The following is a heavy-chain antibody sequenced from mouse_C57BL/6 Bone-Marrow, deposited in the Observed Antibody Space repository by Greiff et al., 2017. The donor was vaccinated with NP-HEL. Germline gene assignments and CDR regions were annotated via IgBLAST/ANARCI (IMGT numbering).Heavy chain of an antibody. V-gene: IGHV1-4*01. D-gene: IGHD1-1*01. J-gene: IGHJ1*03. CDR1: GYTFTSYT. CDR3: ARGGYYYGSSYYWYFDV. CDR2: INPSSGYT. Sequence: QVQLKQSGAELARPGASVKMSCKASGYTFTSYTMHWVKQRPGQGLEWIGYINPSSGYTKYNQKFKDKATLTADKSSSTAYMQLSSLTSEDSAVYYCARGGYYYGSSYYWYFDVWGTGTTVTVSS.